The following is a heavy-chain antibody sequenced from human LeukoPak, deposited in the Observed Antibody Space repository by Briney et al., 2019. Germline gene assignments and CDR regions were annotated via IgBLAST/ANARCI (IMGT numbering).Heavy chain of an antibody. V-gene: IGHV1-24*01. D-gene: IGHD3-22*01. CDR1: GYILTELS. CDR2: FDPEDGET. CDR3: ARIMILLDSSGYASPPYFDY. Sequence: ASVKVSCRVSGYILTELSMHWVRQAPGKGLEWMGGFDPEDGETIYAQTFQGRVTMTEDTSTDTAYMELSSLRSEDTAVYYCARIMILLDSSGYASPPYFDYWGQGTLVTVSS. J-gene: IGHJ4*02.